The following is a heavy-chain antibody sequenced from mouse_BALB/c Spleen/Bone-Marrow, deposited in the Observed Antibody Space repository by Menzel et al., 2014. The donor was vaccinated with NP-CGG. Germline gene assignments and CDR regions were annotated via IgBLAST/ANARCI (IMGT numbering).Heavy chain of an antibody. CDR3: ARFPMDY. CDR2: IRNKAYGYTT. Sequence: EVKLEESGGGLVQPGGSLRLSCTPSGFTFIDHYMSWVRQPPGKALEWLGFIRNKAYGYTTEYSASVKGRFTISRDNSQSILYLQMNTLRAEDSATYYCARFPMDYWGQGTSVTVSS. J-gene: IGHJ4*01. V-gene: IGHV7-3*02. CDR1: GFTFIDHY.